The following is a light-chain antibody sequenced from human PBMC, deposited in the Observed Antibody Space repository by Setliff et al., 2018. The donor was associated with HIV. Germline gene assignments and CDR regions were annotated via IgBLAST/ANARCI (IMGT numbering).Light chain of an antibody. CDR1: SSNIGGKT. CDR2: RNS. V-gene: IGLV1-44*01. J-gene: IGLJ2*01. Sequence: QAVVTQPPSVSGAPGQRATISCSGSSSNIGGKTVNWYQQLPGAAPKLLIYRNSQRSSGVPDRFSGSRSGTSASLAISGLQSEDEADYYCAAWDDSLNGVVFGRGTKVTVL. CDR3: AAWDDSLNGVV.